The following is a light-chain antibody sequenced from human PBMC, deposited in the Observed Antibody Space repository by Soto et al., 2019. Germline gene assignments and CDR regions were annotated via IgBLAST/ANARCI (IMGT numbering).Light chain of an antibody. Sequence: EIELTQSPSTLSLSPGDRATLSCRASQSVSSDYVAWYQQKPGQTPNVLIYRASIRDPGIPDRFSGSGSGTDFTLTISRLEPEDFAVYYCQQYGASPLTFGGGTKVDIK. CDR2: RAS. V-gene: IGKV3-20*01. J-gene: IGKJ4*01. CDR3: QQYGASPLT. CDR1: QSVSSDY.